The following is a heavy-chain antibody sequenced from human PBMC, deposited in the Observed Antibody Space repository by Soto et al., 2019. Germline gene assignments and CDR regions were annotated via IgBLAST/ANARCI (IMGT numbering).Heavy chain of an antibody. V-gene: IGHV3-23*01. CDR2: VSGNGGNT. J-gene: IGHJ5*02. CDR1: GFSFSSYT. Sequence: PGGSLRLSCVASGFSFSSYTMNWVRQAPGKGLEWVSGVSGNGGNTYYADSVKGRFSISRDNSKNTLYLQLNSLRAEDTAIYYCAKGRMGASGWFDPWDQGTPVSVSS. D-gene: IGHD1-26*01. CDR3: AKGRMGASGWFDP.